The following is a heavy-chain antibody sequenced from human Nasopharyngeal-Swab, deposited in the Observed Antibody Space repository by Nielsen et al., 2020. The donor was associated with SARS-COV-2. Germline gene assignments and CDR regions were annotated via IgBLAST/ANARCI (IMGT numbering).Heavy chain of an antibody. V-gene: IGHV3-30*03. Sequence: LSLTCAASGFTFSSYGMHWVRQAPGKGLEWVAVISYDGSNKYYADSVKGRFTISRDNSKNTLYLQMNSLRAEDTAVYYCARDGGEYSSSWLVDYWGQGTLVTVSS. CDR1: GFTFSSYG. D-gene: IGHD6-6*01. CDR2: ISYDGSNK. CDR3: ARDGGEYSSSWLVDY. J-gene: IGHJ4*02.